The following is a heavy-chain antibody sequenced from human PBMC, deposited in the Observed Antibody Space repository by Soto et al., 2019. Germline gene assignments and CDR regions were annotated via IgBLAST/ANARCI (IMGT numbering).Heavy chain of an antibody. J-gene: IGHJ4*02. D-gene: IGHD1-26*01. CDR2: ISYDESYQ. CDR1: GFSFSNYG. CDR3: ARSLGGSSYYVADY. Sequence: QVQLVESGGGVVQPGKSLRLSCVASGFSFSNYGMQWVRQAPDKGLEWVAVISYDESYQYYADSVKGRLTISRDTSKNPLYLEIDSPRPEGTTVYYCARSLGGSSYYVADYWGQGSLVTVSS. V-gene: IGHV3-30*03.